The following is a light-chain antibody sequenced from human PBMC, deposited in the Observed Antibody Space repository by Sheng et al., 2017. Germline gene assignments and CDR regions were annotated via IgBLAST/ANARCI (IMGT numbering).Light chain of an antibody. Sequence: HSALTQPRSVSGSPGQSVTISCTGTSSNVGNYNYVSWFQQHPGKAPKVMIYDVSERPSGVPDRFSGSKSGNTASLTISGLQAEDEADYYCCSYAGSYTWVFGGGTKLTV. V-gene: IGLV2-11*01. CDR1: SSNVGNYNY. CDR2: DVS. CDR3: CSYAGSYTWV. J-gene: IGLJ3*02.